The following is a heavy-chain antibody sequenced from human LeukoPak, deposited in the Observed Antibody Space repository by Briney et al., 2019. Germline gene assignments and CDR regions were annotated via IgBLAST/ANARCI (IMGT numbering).Heavy chain of an antibody. V-gene: IGHV4-34*01. Sequence: PSETLSLTCAVYGGSFSGYYWSWIRQPPGKGLEWIGEINHSGSTNYNPSLKSRVTISVDTYKNQFSLKLSSVTAADTAVYYCARRKGSHYYGSGSTSHFDYWGQGTLVTVSS. CDR1: GGSFSGYY. D-gene: IGHD3-10*01. J-gene: IGHJ4*02. CDR3: ARRKGSHYYGSGSTSHFDY. CDR2: INHSGST.